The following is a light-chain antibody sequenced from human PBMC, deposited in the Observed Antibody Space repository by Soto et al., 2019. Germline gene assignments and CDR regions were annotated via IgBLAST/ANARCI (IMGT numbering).Light chain of an antibody. V-gene: IGKV3-20*01. CDR1: QSVSSDF. J-gene: IGKJ1*01. Sequence: EIVLTQSPGTLSLSPGEGATLSCRASQSVSSDFLAWYQQKPGQAPSLLIYGASSRATGIPDRFSGSGSGTDFTLTISRLEPEDCAVYYCQQYGSTPSFGQGTKVDIK. CDR3: QQYGSTPS. CDR2: GAS.